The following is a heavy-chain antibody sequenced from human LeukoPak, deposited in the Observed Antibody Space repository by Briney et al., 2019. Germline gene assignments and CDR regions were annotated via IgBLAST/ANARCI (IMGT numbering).Heavy chain of an antibody. CDR3: ARDSSGGYPDY. CDR2: ISPNSGGT. V-gene: IGHV1-2*02. J-gene: IGHJ4*02. CDR1: GYTFTGYY. D-gene: IGHD1-26*01. Sequence: ASVKVSCKASGYTFTGYYIHWVRQAPGQGLEWMGWISPNSGGTDYAQKFQGRVTMTRDTSISTAYMELRRLRSDDTAVYYCARDSSGGYPDYWGQGTLVTVSS.